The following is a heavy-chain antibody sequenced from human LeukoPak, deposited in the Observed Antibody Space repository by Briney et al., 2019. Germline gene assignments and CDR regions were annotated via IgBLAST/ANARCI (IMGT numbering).Heavy chain of an antibody. J-gene: IGHJ4*02. CDR3: ARAWGGLHP. D-gene: IGHD4-11*01. CDR1: GYTFIGYD. Sequence: ASVKVSCKASGYTFIGYDMHWVRRAPGQGLEWMGWINPNSGGTNYAQKFQGRVTMTRDTSISTAYMELSRLRSDDTAVYCCARAWGGLHPWGQGTLVTVSS. CDR2: INPNSGGT. V-gene: IGHV1-2*02.